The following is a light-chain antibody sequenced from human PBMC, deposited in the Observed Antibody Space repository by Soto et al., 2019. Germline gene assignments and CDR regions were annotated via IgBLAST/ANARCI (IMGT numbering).Light chain of an antibody. J-gene: IGKJ4*01. CDR1: QSVFSS. CDR2: DTS. CDR3: QRYNNWPLT. Sequence: EIVMTQSPATLSVSPGERVTLSCRASQSVFSSLAWYQQKPGQTPRLLIYDTSTRATGVPARFSGSRSGTEFTLTINSLQSEDFAVYYCQRYNNWPLTFGGGTKVESK. V-gene: IGKV3-15*01.